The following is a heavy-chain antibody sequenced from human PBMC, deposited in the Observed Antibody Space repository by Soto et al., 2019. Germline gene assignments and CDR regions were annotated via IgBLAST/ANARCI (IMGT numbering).Heavy chain of an antibody. Sequence: GGSLRLSCAASGFTSSSYSMNWVRQAPGKGLEWVSYISSSSSTIYYADSVKGRFTISRDNAKNSLYLQMNSLRAEDTAVYYCAKDQDLSSGWYRGGVSRYGMDVWGQGTTVTVSS. CDR3: AKDQDLSSGWYRGGVSRYGMDV. J-gene: IGHJ6*02. V-gene: IGHV3-48*01. CDR1: GFTSSSYS. CDR2: ISSSSSTI. D-gene: IGHD6-19*01.